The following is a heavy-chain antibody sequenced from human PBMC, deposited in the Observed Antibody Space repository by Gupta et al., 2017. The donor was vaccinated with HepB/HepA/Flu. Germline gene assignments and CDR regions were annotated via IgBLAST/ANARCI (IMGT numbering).Heavy chain of an antibody. J-gene: IGHJ4*02. CDR3: ATPVWFGQYTLDY. V-gene: IGHV5-51*01. D-gene: IGHD3-10*01. Sequence: EVQLVQSGAEVKKPGESLKISCKGSGYSFTNYWIGWVRQMPGKGLEWMGITYPGDSDTRYSPSFQGQVTIAAAKYIRHASLQWSSLKASDSAMDVWATPVWFGQYTLDYWGQGTLVTVSS. CDR1: GYSFTNYW. CDR2: TYPGDSDT.